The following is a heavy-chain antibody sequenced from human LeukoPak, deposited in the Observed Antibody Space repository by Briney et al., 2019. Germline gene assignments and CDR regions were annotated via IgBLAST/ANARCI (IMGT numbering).Heavy chain of an antibody. J-gene: IGHJ5*02. CDR2: ISAYNGNT. D-gene: IGHD3-3*01. CDR1: GYTFTIYG. CDR3: ARDAYITIFGVATGGFDP. Sequence: ASVKVSFKSSGYTFTIYGISWVRQAPGQGLEWMGWISAYNGNTNYAQKLQGRVTMTTDTSTSTAYMELRSLRSDDTAVYYCARDAYITIFGVATGGFDPWGQGTLVTVSS. V-gene: IGHV1-18*01.